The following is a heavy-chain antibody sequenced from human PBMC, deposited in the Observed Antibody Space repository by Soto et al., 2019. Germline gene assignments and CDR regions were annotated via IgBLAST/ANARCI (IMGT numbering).Heavy chain of an antibody. CDR2: ISNDDNSA. J-gene: IGHJ4*01. D-gene: IGHD3-10*01. CDR3: VRDSARTVAY. CDR1: GFRFSAYW. Sequence: EVHLVESGGGLVRPGGSLRLSCAASGFRFSAYWIHWVRQVPGKGLAWVSHISNDDNSATYADSVKGRFTISRDDAKNTVYLHMNSLRTDDTAVYYCVRDSARTVAYWGRGPLVTVSS. V-gene: IGHV3-74*01.